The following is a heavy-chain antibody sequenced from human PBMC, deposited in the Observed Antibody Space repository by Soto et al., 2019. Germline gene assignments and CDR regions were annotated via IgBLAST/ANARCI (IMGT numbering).Heavy chain of an antibody. Sequence: QVQLVQSGAEVKKPGASVKVSCKASGYTFTSYEINWVRQATGQGLEWMGWMNPNSGDTGYAQKFQGRVTMTRNTSKSTAYMELSSLTSEDTAVYYCARGELLWFGELLRWGQGTLVTVSS. J-gene: IGHJ4*02. CDR1: GYTFTSYE. CDR2: MNPNSGDT. D-gene: IGHD3-10*01. V-gene: IGHV1-8*01. CDR3: ARGELLWFGELLR.